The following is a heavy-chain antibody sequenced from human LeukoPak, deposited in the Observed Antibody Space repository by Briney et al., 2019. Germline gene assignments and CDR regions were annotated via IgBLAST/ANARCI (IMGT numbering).Heavy chain of an antibody. CDR2: MNHRGSS. CDR1: GMSFTGYY. CDR3: ARGSGSYSGAADY. Sequence: SETLSLTCSVHGMSFTGYYWSWIRQPPGKGLEWIGEMNHRGSSYFNPSSKSRVTISLDMSRKQFSLNLTSVTAADTAFYFCARGSGSYSGAADYWGQGTLVTVSS. V-gene: IGHV4-34*01. J-gene: IGHJ4*02. D-gene: IGHD3-10*01.